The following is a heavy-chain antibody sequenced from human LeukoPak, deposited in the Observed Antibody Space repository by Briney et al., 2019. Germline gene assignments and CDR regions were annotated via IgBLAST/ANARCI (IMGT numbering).Heavy chain of an antibody. V-gene: IGHV3-48*01. D-gene: IGHD2-15*01. CDR3: ARGARATLGKDYYYGIDV. Sequence: GGSLRLSCAASEFTFSSYSMNWVRQAPGKGLEWISFISRSISAMYYADSVKGRFTISRDNAKNSVYLQMNSLRTEDTAVYYCARGARATLGKDYYYGIDVWGQGTTVTVSS. CDR1: EFTFSSYS. J-gene: IGHJ6*02. CDR2: ISRSISAM.